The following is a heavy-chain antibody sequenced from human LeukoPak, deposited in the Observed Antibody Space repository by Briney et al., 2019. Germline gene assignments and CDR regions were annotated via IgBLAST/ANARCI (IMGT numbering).Heavy chain of an antibody. J-gene: IGHJ4*02. CDR1: GFTFSTNA. V-gene: IGHV3-23*01. Sequence: GGSLRLYCAASGFTFSTNAMSWVRQAPGKGLEWVSGISSGDNTYYVDSVKGRFTISRDNSKNTLFLQMNSLRAEDTAVYYCAKDFEGRLQPLDYWGQGTLVTVSS. D-gene: IGHD5-24*01. CDR2: ISSGDNT. CDR3: AKDFEGRLQPLDY.